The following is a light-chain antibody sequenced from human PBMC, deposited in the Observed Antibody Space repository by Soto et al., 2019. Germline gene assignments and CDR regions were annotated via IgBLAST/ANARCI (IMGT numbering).Light chain of an antibody. J-gene: IGKJ1*01. CDR2: GAS. CDR3: QHYGSSLWT. CDR1: QSVSSNY. Sequence: EIVLTQSPGTLSLSPGQRATLSCRASQSVSSNYLAWYQQKPGQAPRLLIDGASSRATGIPDRFSGSGSGTDFTLTISRLDPEDFAVYYCQHYGSSLWTFGQGTKVEIK. V-gene: IGKV3-20*01.